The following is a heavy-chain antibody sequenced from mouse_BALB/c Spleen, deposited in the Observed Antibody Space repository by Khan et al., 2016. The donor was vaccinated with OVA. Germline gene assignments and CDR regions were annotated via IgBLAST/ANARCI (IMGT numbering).Heavy chain of an antibody. Sequence: VQLKESGPGLVAPSQNLSITCTVSGFSLTDYGVSWIRQPPGKGLEWLGVIWGGGTTYYNSALKSRLSISKDNSKSQVFLKMNSLQTDDIAMYYCAKGVWSYYFALDYWGQGTSVTVSS. CDR3: AKGVWSYYFALDY. J-gene: IGHJ4*01. CDR2: IWGGGTT. V-gene: IGHV2-6-5*01. CDR1: GFSLTDYG. D-gene: IGHD2-10*02.